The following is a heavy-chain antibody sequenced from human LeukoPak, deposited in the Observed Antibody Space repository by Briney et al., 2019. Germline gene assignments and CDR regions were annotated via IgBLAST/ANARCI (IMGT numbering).Heavy chain of an antibody. J-gene: IGHJ3*02. V-gene: IGHV3-66*04. CDR2: IYSGGST. Sequence: GGSLRVSCAASGFTVSSNYMSWVRQAPGKGLEWVSVIYSGGSTYYADSVKGRFTISRDNSKNTLYLQMNSLRAEDTAVYYCARRYYYDSSGYYGAFDIWGQGTMVTVSS. CDR1: GFTVSSNY. CDR3: ARRYYYDSSGYYGAFDI. D-gene: IGHD3-22*01.